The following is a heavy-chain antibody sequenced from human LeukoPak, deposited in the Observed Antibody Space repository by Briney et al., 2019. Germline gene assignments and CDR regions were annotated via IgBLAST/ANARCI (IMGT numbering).Heavy chain of an antibody. CDR1: GGSISRIIYY. CDR2: IYYTGGT. J-gene: IGHJ4*02. Sequence: SETLSLTCTVSGGSISRIIYYWGWIRQPPGKGLEWIGSIYYTGGTYYTPSLRSRVTISVDTSKNQFSLKLSAVTAADTAVYYCARVVRDGSGYNYYFDYWGQGTLVTVSS. CDR3: ARVVRDGSGYNYYFDY. V-gene: IGHV4-39*01. D-gene: IGHD3-22*01.